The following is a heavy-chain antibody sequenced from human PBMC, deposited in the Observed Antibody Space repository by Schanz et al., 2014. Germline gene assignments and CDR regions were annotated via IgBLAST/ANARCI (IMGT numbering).Heavy chain of an antibody. CDR1: GFTVSSNY. V-gene: IGHV3-53*01. CDR3: ARGNYGMDV. J-gene: IGHJ6*02. CDR2: IYSDGRT. Sequence: VQLVESGGGLIQPGGSLRLSCVASGFTVSSNYMSWVRQAPGKGLEWVSVIYSDGRTYYGDSVKGRFTISRDNAKNSLFLQMNSLRAEDTAKYYCARGNYGMDVWGQGTTVTVSS.